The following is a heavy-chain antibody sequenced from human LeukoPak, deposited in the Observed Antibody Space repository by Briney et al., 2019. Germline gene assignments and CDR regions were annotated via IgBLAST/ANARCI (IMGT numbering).Heavy chain of an antibody. Sequence: GRSLRLSCAASGFTFSSYGMHWVRQAPGKGLEWVAVIWYDGSNKYYADSVKGRFTISRDNSKNTLYLQMNSLRAEDTAVYYCARVDNDYGFLDYWGQGTLVTVSS. CDR1: GFTFSSYG. D-gene: IGHD5-12*01. CDR2: IWYDGSNK. V-gene: IGHV3-33*01. CDR3: ARVDNDYGFLDY. J-gene: IGHJ4*02.